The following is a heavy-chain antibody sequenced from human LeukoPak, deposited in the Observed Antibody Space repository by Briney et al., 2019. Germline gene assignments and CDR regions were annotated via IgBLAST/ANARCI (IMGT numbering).Heavy chain of an antibody. D-gene: IGHD6-19*01. CDR1: GYSFTSYW. Sequence: GESLKISCKGSGYSFTSYWIGWVRQMPGKGLEWMGIIYPGDSDTRYSPSFQGQVTISADKSISTAYLQWSSLKASDTAMYYCARQGYNQYSSGWYYYYYYMDVWGKGTTVTVSS. V-gene: IGHV5-51*01. CDR2: IYPGDSDT. J-gene: IGHJ6*03. CDR3: ARQGYNQYSSGWYYYYYYMDV.